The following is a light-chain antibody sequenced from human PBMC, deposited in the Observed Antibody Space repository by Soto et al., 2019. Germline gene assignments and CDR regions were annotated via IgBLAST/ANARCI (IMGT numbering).Light chain of an antibody. Sequence: NFMLTQPHSVSESPGKTVTISCTRSSGSIASNYVQWYQQRPGSAPTTVIYEDNQRPSGVPDRFSGSIDSSSNSASLTISGLKTEDEADYYFQSYDSSNHEVFGTGTKVTVL. CDR1: SGSIASNY. V-gene: IGLV6-57*03. J-gene: IGLJ1*01. CDR3: QSYDSSNHEV. CDR2: EDN.